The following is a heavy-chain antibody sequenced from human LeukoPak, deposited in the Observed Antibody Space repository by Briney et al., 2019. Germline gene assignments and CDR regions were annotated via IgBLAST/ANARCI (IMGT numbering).Heavy chain of an antibody. CDR2: IFYSGSA. V-gene: IGHV4-59*08. D-gene: IGHD2-2*01. J-gene: IGHJ4*02. CDR1: GGSISGYS. CDR3: ARVSTGN. Sequence: SETLSLTCTVSGGSISGYSWSCIRQPPGKGLEWIGYIFYSGSANYNPSLRSRVTISVDTSKNQFSLKLSSVTAADTAMYYCARVSTGNWGQGSLVTVSS.